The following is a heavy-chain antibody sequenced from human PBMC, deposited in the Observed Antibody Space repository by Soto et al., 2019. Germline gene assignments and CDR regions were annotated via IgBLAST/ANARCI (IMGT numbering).Heavy chain of an antibody. Sequence: EVPLVESGGGLVQPGGSLRLSCAVSGFTFSSFWMHWVRQAPGEGPVWVSRINTDGSSTSYADSVKGRFTISRDNAKNTLYLQMNSLRVEDTAMYYCAKRGVDTFGLSYWGQGTLVTVSS. CDR1: GFTFSSFW. CDR3: AKRGVDTFGLSY. CDR2: INTDGSST. D-gene: IGHD3-10*01. J-gene: IGHJ4*02. V-gene: IGHV3-74*01.